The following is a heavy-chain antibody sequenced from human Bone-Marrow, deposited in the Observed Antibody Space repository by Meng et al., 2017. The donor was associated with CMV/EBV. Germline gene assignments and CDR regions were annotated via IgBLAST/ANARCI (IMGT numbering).Heavy chain of an antibody. CDR1: GGTFSSYA. D-gene: IGHD3-22*01. V-gene: IGHV1-69*05. CDR3: ASSRKDYDDSSGYRDMDYYYGMDV. J-gene: IGHJ6*02. Sequence: SVKVSCKASGGTFSSYASSWVRQAPGQGLEWMGGIIPTLGTANYAQKFQGRVTITTDESTSTAYMELSSLRSEDTAVYYCASSRKDYDDSSGYRDMDYYYGMDVWGQGTTVTVSS. CDR2: IIPTLGTA.